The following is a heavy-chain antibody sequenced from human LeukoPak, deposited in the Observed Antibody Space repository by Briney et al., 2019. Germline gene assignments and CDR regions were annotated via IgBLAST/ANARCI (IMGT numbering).Heavy chain of an antibody. V-gene: IGHV4-59*01. CDR1: GGSISSYY. CDR3: ARVEYYDSSGYYVDY. CDR2: IYYSGST. J-gene: IGHJ4*02. Sequence: SETLSLTCTVSGGSISSYYWSWIRQPPGKGLEWIGYIYYSGSTNYNPSLKSRVTISVDTSKNQFSLKLSSATAADTAVYYCARVEYYDSSGYYVDYWGQGTLVTVSS. D-gene: IGHD3-22*01.